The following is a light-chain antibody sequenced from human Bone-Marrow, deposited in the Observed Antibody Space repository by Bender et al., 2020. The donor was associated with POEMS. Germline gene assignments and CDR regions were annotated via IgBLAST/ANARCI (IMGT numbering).Light chain of an antibody. CDR1: NIVFKS. CDR3: SVGDDDLDGV. V-gene: IGLV3-21*02. Sequence: SFVLTQPPSVSVAPGETATVTCGGDNIVFKSVHWYQQRPGQAPILVVYDDRDRPSGIPERLSGSKSGSSASLVISGVQSEDEGDYYCSVGDDDLDGVFGGGTKLTVL. J-gene: IGLJ3*02. CDR2: DDR.